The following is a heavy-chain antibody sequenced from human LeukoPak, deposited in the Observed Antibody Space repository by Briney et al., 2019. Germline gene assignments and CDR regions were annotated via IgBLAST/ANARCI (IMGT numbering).Heavy chain of an antibody. Sequence: GGSLRLSCAASGFTFSSYSMNWVRQAPGKGLEWVSSISSSSSYIYYADSVKGRFTISRDNAKNSLYLQMNSLRAEDTAVYYCARALDYGDSVEEHYWGQGTLVTVSS. CDR3: ARALDYGDSVEEHY. D-gene: IGHD4-17*01. J-gene: IGHJ4*02. CDR2: ISSSSSYI. V-gene: IGHV3-21*01. CDR1: GFTFSSYS.